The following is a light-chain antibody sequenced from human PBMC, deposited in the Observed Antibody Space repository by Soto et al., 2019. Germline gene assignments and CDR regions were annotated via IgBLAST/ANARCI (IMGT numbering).Light chain of an antibody. CDR3: QESYSTPRFT. CDR2: AAS. CDR1: QSISTY. V-gene: IGKV1-39*01. Sequence: DIQMTQSPSSLSASVGDRVTITCRASQSISTYLSWYQQKPGKAPNLLIYAASSLHSGVPSRFSGSGSGTDFTLTISSLHPEDFATYYCQESYSTPRFTFGPGTKVDIK. J-gene: IGKJ3*01.